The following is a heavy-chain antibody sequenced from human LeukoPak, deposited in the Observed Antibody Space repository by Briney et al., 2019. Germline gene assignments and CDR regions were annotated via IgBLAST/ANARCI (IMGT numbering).Heavy chain of an antibody. D-gene: IGHD3-22*01. V-gene: IGHV4-34*01. CDR1: GGSFSGYY. CDR2: VNHSGST. CDR3: ARGPAYDGSH. Sequence: PSETLSLTCAVYGGSFSGYYWSWIRQPPGKGLEWIGEVNHSGSTNYNPSLKSRVTISVDTSKNQFSLKLSSVTAADTAVYYCARGPAYDGSHWGQGTLVTVSS. J-gene: IGHJ4*02.